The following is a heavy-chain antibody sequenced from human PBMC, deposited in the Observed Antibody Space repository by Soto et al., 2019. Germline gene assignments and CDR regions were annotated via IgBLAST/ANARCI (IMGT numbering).Heavy chain of an antibody. V-gene: IGHV4-59*01. CDR2: IYYSGST. D-gene: IGHD6-13*01. Sequence: ETLSLTCTVSGGSISSYYWSWIRQPPGKGLEWIGYIYYSGSTNYNPSLKSRVTISVDTSKNQFSLKLSSVTAADTAVYYCAREQQQLVGGNWFDPWGQGTLVTVSS. J-gene: IGHJ5*02. CDR3: AREQQQLVGGNWFDP. CDR1: GGSISSYY.